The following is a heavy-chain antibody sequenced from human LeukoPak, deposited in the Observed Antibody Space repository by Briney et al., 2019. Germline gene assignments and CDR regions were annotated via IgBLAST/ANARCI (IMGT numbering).Heavy chain of an antibody. J-gene: IGHJ5*02. CDR1: GFTFNSHA. Sequence: GGSLRLSCAASGFTFNSHAMNWVRQAPGKGLEWVSAISGSDGSTYYADSVKGRFTISRDNSKNTLYLQMNSLRAEDTAVYHCAKGKGYSRSSSDHWGQGTLVTVSS. CDR3: AKGKGYSRSSSDH. V-gene: IGHV3-23*01. CDR2: ISGSDGST. D-gene: IGHD6-6*01.